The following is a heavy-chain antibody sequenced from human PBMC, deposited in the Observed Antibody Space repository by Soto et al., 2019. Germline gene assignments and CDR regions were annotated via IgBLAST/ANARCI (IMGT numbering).Heavy chain of an antibody. D-gene: IGHD3-10*02. CDR3: ARSSVRGWSY. CDR2: ITHSGSA. J-gene: IGHJ4*02. Sequence: QVQLQQWGAGLLKPSETLSLTCAVYGGSFSDYYWTWIRQPPGKGLEWIGEITHSGSANYNPSLKSRVTISVDTSKNQFSLNLNSVTAADTAVYYCARSSVRGWSYWGQGTLVTVSS. V-gene: IGHV4-34*01. CDR1: GGSFSDYY.